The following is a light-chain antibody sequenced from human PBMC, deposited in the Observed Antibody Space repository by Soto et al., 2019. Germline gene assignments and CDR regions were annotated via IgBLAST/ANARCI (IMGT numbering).Light chain of an antibody. Sequence: QSALTQPPSASGSPGQSVTVSCTGTSSDVGRYNFVSWYQQHPGKAPKLMISQVSKRPSGVPDRFSGSKSGNTASLTVSGLQAEDEADYYCSSYAGNNYWVFGGGTKLTVL. CDR2: QVS. CDR3: SSYAGNNYWV. CDR1: SSDVGRYNF. J-gene: IGLJ3*02. V-gene: IGLV2-8*01.